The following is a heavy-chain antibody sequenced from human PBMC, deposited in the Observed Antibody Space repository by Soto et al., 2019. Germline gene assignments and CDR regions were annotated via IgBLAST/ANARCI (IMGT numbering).Heavy chain of an antibody. CDR2: VYYSGST. Sequence: SETLSLTCTVSGDSVSSGTYFWSWIRQPPGKGLEWIGYVYYSGSTYYNPTLKSRLTMSVDTSKNQFSLKLSSVTAADTAFYYCARDGGDERSFESWGPGTLVTFSS. CDR3: ARDGGDERSFES. J-gene: IGHJ4*02. D-gene: IGHD2-21*02. V-gene: IGHV4-61*01. CDR1: GDSVSSGTYF.